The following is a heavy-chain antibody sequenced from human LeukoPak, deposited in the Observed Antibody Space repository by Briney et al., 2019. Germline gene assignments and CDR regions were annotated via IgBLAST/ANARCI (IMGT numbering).Heavy chain of an antibody. CDR1: GGSISSSSYY. CDR3: ARDRPTLSGWSWFDP. CDR2: IYYSGST. V-gene: IGHV4-39*07. D-gene: IGHD6-19*01. Sequence: KPSETLSLTCTVSGGSISSSSYYWGWIRQPPGKGLEWIGSIYYSGSTYYNPSLKSRVTISVDKSKNQFSLKLTSVTAADTAVYYCARDRPTLSGWSWFDPWGQGTLVTVSS. J-gene: IGHJ5*02.